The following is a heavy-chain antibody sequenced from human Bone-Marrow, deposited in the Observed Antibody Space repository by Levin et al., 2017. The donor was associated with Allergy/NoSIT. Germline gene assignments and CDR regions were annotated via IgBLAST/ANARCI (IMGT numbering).Heavy chain of an antibody. V-gene: IGHV4-34*01. CDR2: INHCGST. D-gene: IGHD5-18*01. J-gene: IGHJ4*02. CDR1: GGSFSGYY. Sequence: SETLSLTCAVYGGSFSGYYWSWIRQPPGKGLEWIGEINHCGSTNYNPSLKSRVTISVDTSKNQFSLKLSSVTAADTAVYYCAEARGYSYAGYWGQGTLVTVSS. CDR3: AEARGYSYAGY.